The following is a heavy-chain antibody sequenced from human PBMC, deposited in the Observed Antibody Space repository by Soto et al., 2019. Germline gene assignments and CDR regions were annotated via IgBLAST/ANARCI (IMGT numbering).Heavy chain of an antibody. CDR3: ARAGYSHGGNWFDP. CDR2: IYYSGST. D-gene: IGHD5-18*01. CDR1: GGSISSGGYY. J-gene: IGHJ5*02. V-gene: IGHV4-31*03. Sequence: TLSLTCTVSGGSISSGGYYWSWIRQHPGKGLEWIGYIYYSGSTYYNPSLESRVTISVDTSKNQFSLKLSSVTAADTAVYYCARAGYSHGGNWFDPWGQGTLVTVSS.